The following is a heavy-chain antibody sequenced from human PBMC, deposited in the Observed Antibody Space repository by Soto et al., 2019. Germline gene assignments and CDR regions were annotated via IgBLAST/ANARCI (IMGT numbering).Heavy chain of an antibody. CDR1: GNTFTSYD. Sequence: ASVKVSCKASGNTFTSYDINWVRQATGHGLEWMGWINPNSGNIGYAQKFQGRVTMTRDTAIRTAYMEVSKLRSDDTAVYYCARGRASGSYYLLDYWGQGTLVTVSS. CDR3: ARGRASGSYYLLDY. J-gene: IGHJ4*02. V-gene: IGHV1-8*01. D-gene: IGHD3-10*01. CDR2: INPNSGNI.